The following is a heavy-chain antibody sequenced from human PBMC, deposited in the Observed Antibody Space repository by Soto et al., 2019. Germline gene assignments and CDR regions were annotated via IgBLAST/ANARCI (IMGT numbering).Heavy chain of an antibody. Sequence: QAQLQVSGPGVVKPAETLSLICDVSGVPITDSYWSWIRQSPGKGLEWIGRVHAGGSFNYNPSLRRRAAMSVDTSKSQVSLRLTSVTAADTAVYFCARENTPEMTRGWFAPWGQGTLVTVSS. J-gene: IGHJ5*02. V-gene: IGHV4-4*07. CDR3: ARENTPEMTRGWFAP. CDR1: GVPITDSY. D-gene: IGHD3-10*01. CDR2: VHAGGSF.